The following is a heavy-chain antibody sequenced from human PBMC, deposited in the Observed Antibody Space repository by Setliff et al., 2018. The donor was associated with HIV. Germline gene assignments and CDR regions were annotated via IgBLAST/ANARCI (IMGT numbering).Heavy chain of an antibody. J-gene: IGHJ3*02. V-gene: IGHV4-4*02. CDR1: GGSISSSNW. CDR2: IYHSGST. D-gene: IGHD3-22*01. CDR3: ARAGDYYDTRNYLTRGPTAFDI. Sequence: PSETLSLTCAVSGGSISSSNWWSWVRQPPGKGLEWIGEIYHSGSTHYNPSLKSRVTISVDKSKNQFSLKLSSVTAADTAVYYCARAGDYYDTRNYLTRGPTAFDIWGQGTMVTVSS.